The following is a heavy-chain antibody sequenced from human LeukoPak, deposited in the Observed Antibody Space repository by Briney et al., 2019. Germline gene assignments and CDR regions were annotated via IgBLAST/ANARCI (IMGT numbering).Heavy chain of an antibody. Sequence: GGSLRLSCAASGFTFSSYEMNWVRQAPGKGLEWVSFISSDGSTIYSADSVKGRFTISRDNTKKSLYLQMDSLRAEDTAVYYCARGWDSYTLWGQGILVTVSS. CDR3: ARGWDSYTL. CDR1: GFTFSSYE. D-gene: IGHD3-16*01. V-gene: IGHV3-48*03. CDR2: ISSDGSTI. J-gene: IGHJ4*02.